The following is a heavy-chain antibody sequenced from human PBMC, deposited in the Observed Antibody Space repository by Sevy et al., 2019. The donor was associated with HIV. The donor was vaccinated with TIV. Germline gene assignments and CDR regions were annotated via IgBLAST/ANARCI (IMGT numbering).Heavy chain of an antibody. CDR2: IYYSGST. D-gene: IGHD3-3*01. CDR1: GGSISSGGYY. CDR3: ARGKHDFYPRLNWFDP. J-gene: IGHJ5*02. Sequence: SETLSLTCTVSGGSISSGGYYWSWIRQHPGKGLEWIGYIYYSGSTYYNPSLKSRVTISVDTSKNQFSLKLSSVTAADTAVYYCARGKHDFYPRLNWFDPWGHGTLVTVSS. V-gene: IGHV4-31*03.